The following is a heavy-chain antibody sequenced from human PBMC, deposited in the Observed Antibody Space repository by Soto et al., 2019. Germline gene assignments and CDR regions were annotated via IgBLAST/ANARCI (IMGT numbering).Heavy chain of an antibody. CDR2: ITWDAGSA. Sequence: EVQLVVSGGLVVRPGGSLRLSCAGSGFTFDDHTMHWVRQAPGKGLEWVSLITWDAGSAFYADSVRGRFTISRDNCKNSLYLQMNSLRTEDSALYYCAKEKDRIFDYWGRGTPVTVSS. J-gene: IGHJ4*02. CDR1: GFTFDDHT. V-gene: IGHV3-43*01. CDR3: AKEKDRIFDY.